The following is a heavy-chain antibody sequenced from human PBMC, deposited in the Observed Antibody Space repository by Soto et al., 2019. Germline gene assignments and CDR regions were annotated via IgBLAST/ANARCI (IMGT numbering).Heavy chain of an antibody. D-gene: IGHD3-22*01. V-gene: IGHV3-23*01. Sequence: RVSLRLSCAASGFTFDSYNMSCVRQAPGKELEWVSAISGSGAGTYYADSVKGRFTISRDNSKNTLYLQMNSLRAEDTAIYYCSKDLRYYDNVGLHAYWGQGAFVTVSS. CDR1: GFTFDSYN. CDR2: ISGSGAGT. CDR3: SKDLRYYDNVGLHAY. J-gene: IGHJ4*02.